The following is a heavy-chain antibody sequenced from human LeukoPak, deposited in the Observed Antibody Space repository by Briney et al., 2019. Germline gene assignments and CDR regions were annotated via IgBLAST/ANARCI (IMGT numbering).Heavy chain of an antibody. J-gene: IGHJ4*02. D-gene: IGHD1-1*01. CDR1: GFTFSSYA. Sequence: PGGSLRLSCAASGFTFSSYAMSWVRQAPGKGLEWVSVISSSGAITYYADSVKGRFTISRDNSKNTLSLQMNSLRAEDTAVYYCAKGTTAATGQEDYWGQGTLVTVSS. V-gene: IGHV3-23*01. CDR3: AKGTTAATGQEDY. CDR2: ISSSGAIT.